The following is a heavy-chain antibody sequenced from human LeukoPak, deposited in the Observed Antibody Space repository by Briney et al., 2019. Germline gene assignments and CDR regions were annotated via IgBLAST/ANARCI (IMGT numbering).Heavy chain of an antibody. CDR2: INHSGST. J-gene: IGHJ4*02. V-gene: IGHV4-34*01. CDR3: ARAIAALDY. D-gene: IGHD6-6*01. CDR1: GGSFSGYY. Sequence: SETLSLTCAVYGGSFSGYYWSWIRQPPGKGLEWIGEINHSGSTHYNPSLKSRVTISVDTSKNQFSLKLSSVTAADTAVYYCARAIAALDYWGQGTLVTVSS.